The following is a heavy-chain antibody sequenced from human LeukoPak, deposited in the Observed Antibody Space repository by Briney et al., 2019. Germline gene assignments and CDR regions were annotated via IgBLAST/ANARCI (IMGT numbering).Heavy chain of an antibody. CDR1: GGSITSSGFY. D-gene: IGHD2-15*01. Sequence: SETLSLTCTVSGGSITSSGFYWGWIRQPPGKGLEWIGNIYYGGSAYYNPSLKSRVTISVDTSKNQFSLKLSSVAAADTAVYYCARQPNIVVVDNWFDPWGQGTLVAVSS. J-gene: IGHJ5*02. CDR2: IYYGGSA. V-gene: IGHV4-39*07. CDR3: ARQPNIVVVDNWFDP.